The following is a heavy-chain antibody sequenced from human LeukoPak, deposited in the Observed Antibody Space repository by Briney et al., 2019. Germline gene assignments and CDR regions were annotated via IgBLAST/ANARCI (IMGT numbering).Heavy chain of an antibody. V-gene: IGHV3-7*01. J-gene: IGHJ4*02. CDR2: IKEDGSEK. Sequence: PGGSLRLSCAASGFTFSSCWMSWVRQAPGKGQGWVANIKEDGSEKYYVDSVKGRFTISRDNAKNSLCLQMNSLRAEDTAVYYCARFSQLASNDYWGQGTLVTVSS. CDR1: GFTFSSCW. D-gene: IGHD6-6*01. CDR3: ARFSQLASNDY.